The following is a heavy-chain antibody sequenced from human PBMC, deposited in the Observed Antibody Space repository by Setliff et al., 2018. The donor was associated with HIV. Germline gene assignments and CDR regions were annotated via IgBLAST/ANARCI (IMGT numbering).Heavy chain of an antibody. D-gene: IGHD3-3*01. J-gene: IGHJ4*02. CDR2: IIPKSGET. CDR3: ARVVDRDYDFWSAYEY. CDR1: GYTFTAHH. Sequence: SVKVSCKSSGYTFTAHHIHWVRQAPGQGPGWMGWIIPKSGETSYAEKFRGRVTMTRDTSLSTAYMELSWLTSDDTAVYYCARVVDRDYDFWSAYEYWGQGTMVTVSS. V-gene: IGHV1-2*02.